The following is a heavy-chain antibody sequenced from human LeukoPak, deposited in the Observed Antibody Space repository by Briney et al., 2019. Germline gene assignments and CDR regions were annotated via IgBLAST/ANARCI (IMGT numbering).Heavy chain of an antibody. D-gene: IGHD6-13*01. Sequence: SETLSLTCTVSGGSISSNNYYWGWIRQPPGKGLEWIGSIYYSGSTYYNPSLKSRVTISVDTSKNQFSLKLSSVTAADTAVYYCARHGGNSSWYVAYWGQGTLVTVSS. CDR3: ARHGGNSSWYVAY. J-gene: IGHJ4*02. CDR1: GGSISSNNYY. CDR2: IYYSGST. V-gene: IGHV4-39*01.